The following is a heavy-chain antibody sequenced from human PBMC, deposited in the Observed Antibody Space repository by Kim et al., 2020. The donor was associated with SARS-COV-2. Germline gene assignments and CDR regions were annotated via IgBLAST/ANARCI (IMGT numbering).Heavy chain of an antibody. J-gene: IGHJ2*01. D-gene: IGHD2-21*02. CDR2: IFGSGSGT. CDR1: PSNAA. Sequence: GGSLRLSCAATPSNAAMSWVRQAPGEGLEWVSGIFGSGSGTYYADSVKRRFTISRVNSRNMVYLQMNNVRVDDTALYYCANHLHVSTVTFYWYFDLWGRGALVTVSS. CDR3: ANHLHVSTVTFYWYFDL. V-gene: IGHV3-23*01.